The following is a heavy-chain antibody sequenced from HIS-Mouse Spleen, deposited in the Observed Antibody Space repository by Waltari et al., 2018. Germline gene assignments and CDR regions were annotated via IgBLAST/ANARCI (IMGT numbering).Heavy chain of an antibody. CDR1: GYTFTGSY. J-gene: IGHJ3*02. CDR3: ARATGIAAAYDAFDI. V-gene: IGHV1-2*02. Sequence: QVQLVQSGAEVKKPGASVKVPCKPSGYTFTGSYMHWLRQAPGQGLEWMGWINPNSGGTNYAQKFQGRVTMTRDTSISTAYMELSRLRSDDTAVYYCARATGIAAAYDAFDIWGQGTMVTVSS. CDR2: INPNSGGT. D-gene: IGHD6-13*01.